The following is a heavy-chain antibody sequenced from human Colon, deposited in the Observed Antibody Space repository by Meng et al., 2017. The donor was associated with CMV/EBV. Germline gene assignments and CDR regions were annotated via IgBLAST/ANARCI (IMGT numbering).Heavy chain of an antibody. CDR3: AREESQAGSYGMDV. CDR2: IYYSGST. V-gene: IGHV4-31*02. Sequence: SGGSISSGGYYWSWIRQHPGKGLEWIGYIYYSGSTYYNPSLKSRVTISVDTSKNQFSLKLSSVTAADTAVYYRAREESQAGSYGMDVWGQGTTVTVSS. CDR1: GGSISSGGYY. D-gene: IGHD2-15*01. J-gene: IGHJ6*02.